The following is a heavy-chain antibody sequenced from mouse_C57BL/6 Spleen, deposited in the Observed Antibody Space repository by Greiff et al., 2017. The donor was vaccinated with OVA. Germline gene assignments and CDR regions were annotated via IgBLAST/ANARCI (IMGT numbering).Heavy chain of an antibody. CDR2: IDPSDSYT. CDR3: AGGSRHFDY. V-gene: IGHV1-69*01. Sequence: VQLQQPGAELVMPGASVKLSCKASGYTFTSYWMHWVKQRPGQGLEWIGEIDPSDSYTNYNQKFKGKSTLTVDKSSSTAYMQLSSLTSEDSAVYYCAGGSRHFDYWGQGTTLTVSS. CDR1: GYTFTSYW. D-gene: IGHD1-1*02. J-gene: IGHJ2*01.